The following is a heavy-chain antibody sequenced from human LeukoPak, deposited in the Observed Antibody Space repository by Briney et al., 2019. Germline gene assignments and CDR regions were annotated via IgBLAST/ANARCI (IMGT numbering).Heavy chain of an antibody. CDR2: IKSKTDGGTT. J-gene: IGHJ4*02. CDR1: GFRFSDAW. Sequence: GGSLRLSCAASGFRFSDAWMIWVRQVPGKGLEWVGRIKSKTDGGTTDYAAPVKGRFTISRDDSENTLHLQMSSLKSGDTAIYYCATGVSSGDDCWGQGTLVTVSS. CDR3: ATGVSSGDDC. D-gene: IGHD3-10*01. V-gene: IGHV3-15*01.